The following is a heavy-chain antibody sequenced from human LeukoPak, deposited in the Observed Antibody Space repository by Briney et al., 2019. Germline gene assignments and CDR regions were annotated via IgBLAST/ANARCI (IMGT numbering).Heavy chain of an antibody. CDR2: INHSGST. CDR3: ARAPLHLVMYHYFDY. V-gene: IGHV4-34*01. Sequence: PSETLSLTCAVYGGSFSGYYWSWIRQPPGKGLEWIGEINHSGSTNYNPSLKSRVTISVDTSKNQFSLKLSSVTAADTAVYYCARAPLHLVMYHYFDYWGQGTLVTVSS. J-gene: IGHJ4*02. D-gene: IGHD2/OR15-2a*01. CDR1: GGSFSGYY.